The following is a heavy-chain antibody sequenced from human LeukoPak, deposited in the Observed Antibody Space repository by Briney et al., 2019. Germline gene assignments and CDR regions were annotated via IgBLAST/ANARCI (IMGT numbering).Heavy chain of an antibody. J-gene: IGHJ3*02. D-gene: IGHD5-18*01. CDR1: GFIFNEYG. Sequence: GRSLRLSCVASGFIFNEYGMHWVRQAPGKGLEWVSGISFNSGTIGYADSVQGRFTISRDNAKKSLYLQMNSLSAEDTALYYCGKDFDSSGYLDAFEIWGHGTMVTVSS. CDR3: GKDFDSSGYLDAFEI. V-gene: IGHV3-9*01. CDR2: ISFNSGTI.